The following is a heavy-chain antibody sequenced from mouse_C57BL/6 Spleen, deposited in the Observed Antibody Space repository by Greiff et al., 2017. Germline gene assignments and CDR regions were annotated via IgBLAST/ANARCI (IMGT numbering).Heavy chain of an antibody. V-gene: IGHV1-15*01. J-gene: IGHJ3*01. CDR1: GYTFTDYE. CDR2: IDPETGGP. D-gene: IGHD1-1*01. CDR3: TRPYYYGSSYHAY. Sequence: QVQLQQSGAELVRPGASVTLSCKASGYTFTDYEMHWVKQTPVHGLEWIGAIDPETGGPAYNQKFKGKAILTADKSSSTAYMELRSLTSEDSAVYYCTRPYYYGSSYHAYWGQGTLVTVSA.